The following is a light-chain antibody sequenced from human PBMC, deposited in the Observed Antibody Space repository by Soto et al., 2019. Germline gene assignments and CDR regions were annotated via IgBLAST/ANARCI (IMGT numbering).Light chain of an antibody. CDR3: QQSYSTTWT. CDR2: AAS. V-gene: IGKV1-39*01. CDR1: QTITTH. J-gene: IGKJ1*01. Sequence: DIQMTQSPSSLSASVGDRVTIHCRASQTITTHVNWYQQKPGKAPKLLIYAASSLQSGVPSRFSGSGSETDFTLTISSLQPEDFATYSCQQSYSTTWTFGQGTKVDIK.